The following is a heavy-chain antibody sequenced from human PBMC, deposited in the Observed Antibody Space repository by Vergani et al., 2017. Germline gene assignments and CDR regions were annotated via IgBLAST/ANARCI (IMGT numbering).Heavy chain of an antibody. V-gene: IGHV3-66*02. J-gene: IGHJ4*02. CDR1: GFTFSSYA. D-gene: IGHD1-26*01. CDR2: IYSGGST. Sequence: EVQLLESGGGLVQPGGSLRLSCAASGFTFSSYAMSWVRQAPGKGLEWVSVIYSGGSTYYADSVKGRFTISRDNSKNTLYLQMNSLRAEDTAVYYCASGRRTLGFDYWGQGTLVTVSS. CDR3: ASGRRTLGFDY.